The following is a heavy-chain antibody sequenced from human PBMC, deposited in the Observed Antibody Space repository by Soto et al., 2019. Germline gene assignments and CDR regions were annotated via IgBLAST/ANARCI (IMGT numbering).Heavy chain of an antibody. CDR2: INHSGST. V-gene: IGHV4-34*01. CDR3: AKGSIAVAAALDY. CDR1: GGSFSGYY. Sequence: SETLSLTCAVYGGSFSGYYWSWIRQPPGKGLEWIGEINHSGSTNYNPSLKSRVTISVDTSKNQFSLKLSSVTAADTAVYYCAKGSIAVAAALDYWGQGTLVTVSS. J-gene: IGHJ4*02. D-gene: IGHD6-19*01.